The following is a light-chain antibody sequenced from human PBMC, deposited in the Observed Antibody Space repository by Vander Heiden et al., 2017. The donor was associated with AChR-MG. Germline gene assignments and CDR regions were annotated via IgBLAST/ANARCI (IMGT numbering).Light chain of an antibody. V-gene: IGKV1-5*01. CDR3: QQYNFYSLT. J-gene: IGKJ4*01. CDR2: DAS. CDR1: QSISNW. Sequence: DIQMTQSPSTLSASVGDRVTITCRASQSISNWLAWYQQKPGKAPKLLVYDASSLETGVPSRFSGSGSGTEFTLTISSLQPDDFATYYCQQYNFYSLTFGGGTKVEIK.